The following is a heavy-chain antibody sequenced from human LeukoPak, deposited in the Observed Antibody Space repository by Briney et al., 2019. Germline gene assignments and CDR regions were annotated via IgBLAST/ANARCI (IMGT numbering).Heavy chain of an antibody. D-gene: IGHD6-19*01. J-gene: IGHJ4*02. CDR1: GGSISSYY. CDR3: ARDRSGYSSGWYHLGY. CDR2: IYYSGST. Sequence: KPSETLSLTCTVSGGSISSYYWSWIRQPPGKGLEWIGYIYYSGSTNYNPSLKSRVTISVDTSENQFSLKLSSVTAADTAVYYCARDRSGYSSGWYHLGYWGQGTLVSVSS. V-gene: IGHV4-59*01.